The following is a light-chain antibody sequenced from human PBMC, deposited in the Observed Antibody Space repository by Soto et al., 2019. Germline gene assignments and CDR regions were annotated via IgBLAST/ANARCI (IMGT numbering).Light chain of an antibody. CDR1: QGINNW. CDR3: QEANNFPIT. J-gene: IGKJ4*01. CDR2: DAS. V-gene: IGKV1D-12*01. Sequence: DIQMTQSPSSVSASVGDTVTITCRASQGINNWLAWYQQKPVKAPKLLIYDASSLQSGVPSRFSGSGSGTDFTLRISSLQPEDFATYYCQEANNFPITFGGGTKVEIK.